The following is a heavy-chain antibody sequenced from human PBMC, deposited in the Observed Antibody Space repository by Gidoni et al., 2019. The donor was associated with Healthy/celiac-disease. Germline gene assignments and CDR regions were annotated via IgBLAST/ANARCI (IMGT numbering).Heavy chain of an antibody. D-gene: IGHD3-3*01. CDR3: ARGAIPSYYDFWRGTVTFDY. CDR1: GGSISSGDYY. J-gene: IGHJ4*02. Sequence: QVQLQESGPGLVKPSQTLSLTCTVSGGSISSGDYYWSWIRQPPGKGLEWIGYIYYSGSTYYNPSLKSRVTISVDTSKNQFSLKLSSVTAADTAVYYCARGAIPSYYDFWRGTVTFDYWGQGTLVTVSS. CDR2: IYYSGST. V-gene: IGHV4-30-4*01.